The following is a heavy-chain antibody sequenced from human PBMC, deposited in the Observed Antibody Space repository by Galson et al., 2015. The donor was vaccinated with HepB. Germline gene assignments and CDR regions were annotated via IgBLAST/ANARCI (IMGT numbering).Heavy chain of an antibody. CDR2: ISSGGST. Sequence: SLRLSCAASGVTVSSNYMSWVRQAPGKGLEWVSVISSGGSTYYADSVKGRFTISRDNCKNTLYLQMNSLRAEDTAVYYCAREGDAFDIWGHGTMVPVSS. V-gene: IGHV3-53*01. CDR3: AREGDAFDI. J-gene: IGHJ3*02. CDR1: GVTVSSNY.